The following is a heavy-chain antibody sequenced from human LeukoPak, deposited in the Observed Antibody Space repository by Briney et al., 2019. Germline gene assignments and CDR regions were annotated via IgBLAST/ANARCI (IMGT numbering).Heavy chain of an antibody. D-gene: IGHD3-10*01. CDR2: INPNSGGT. J-gene: IGHJ4*02. Sequence: ASVKVSCKASGYTFTGYYMHLVRQAPGQGLEWMGWINPNSGGTNYAQKFQGRVTMTRDTSISTAYMELSRLRSDDTAVYYCASTITMVRGVITVLDYWGQGTLVTVSS. V-gene: IGHV1-2*02. CDR1: GYTFTGYY. CDR3: ASTITMVRGVITVLDY.